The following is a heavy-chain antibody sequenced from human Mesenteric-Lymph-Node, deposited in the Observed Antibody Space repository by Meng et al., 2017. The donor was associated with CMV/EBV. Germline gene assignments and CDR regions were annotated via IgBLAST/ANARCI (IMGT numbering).Heavy chain of an antibody. CDR1: GGYVGTGGYY. CDR3: AKTGFNGGAENFQH. V-gene: IGHV4-31*02. J-gene: IGHJ1*01. Sequence: SGGYVGTGGYYWTWIRQHPGGGLEWIGYIYYNGATDYSPSLKSRVSTSVDTSKNQFSLKLTSVTAADTAVYYCAKTGFNGGAENFQHWGQGTLVTVSS. CDR2: IYYNGAT. D-gene: IGHD4-23*01.